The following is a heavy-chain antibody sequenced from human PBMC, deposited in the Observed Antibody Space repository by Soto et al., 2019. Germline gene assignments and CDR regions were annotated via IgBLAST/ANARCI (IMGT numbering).Heavy chain of an antibody. CDR1: GFTFSTYG. J-gene: IGHJ4*02. CDR2: ISHDGSNK. V-gene: IGHV3-30*18. D-gene: IGHD6-19*01. Sequence: QVQLVESGGGVIQPGRSLKLSCGASGFTFSTYGMHWVRQAPGKGLEWVAVISHDGSNKYYADSVKGRFTISRDNSKNTLYLQKNSLKPEDTAVYYCANGYRSGWYYFDYWGQGTLVTVSS. CDR3: ANGYRSGWYYFDY.